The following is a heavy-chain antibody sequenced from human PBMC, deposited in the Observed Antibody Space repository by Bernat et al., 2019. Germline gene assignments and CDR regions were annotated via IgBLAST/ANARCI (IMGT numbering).Heavy chain of an antibody. CDR3: ARETMTSGITA. CDR1: GFTFSTHV. CDR2: TSSDGANK. V-gene: IGHV3-30-3*01. Sequence: QVQLVESGGGLVQPGGSLRLSCATSGFTFSTHVMHWVRQAPGKGLEWVAVTSSDGANKYYADSVKGRFTISRDSSKNTVSLQMNSLRPDDTAVYYCARETMTSGITAWGQGTLVTVSS. D-gene: IGHD3-10*01. J-gene: IGHJ5*02.